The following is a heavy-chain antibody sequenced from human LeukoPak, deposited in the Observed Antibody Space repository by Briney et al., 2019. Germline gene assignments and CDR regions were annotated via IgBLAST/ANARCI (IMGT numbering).Heavy chain of an antibody. CDR1: GYIFIGYY. CDR2: VNPNSGGT. J-gene: IGHJ4*02. V-gene: IGHV1-2*04. D-gene: IGHD6-13*01. CDR3: ARDLGSSSSWSRGMDY. Sequence: VASVKVSCKASGYIFIGYYIHWVRQAPGQGLERLGWVNPNSGGTNYAQKFQGWVTMTRDTSISTAYMELSRLRSDDTAVYYCARDLGSSSSWSRGMDYWGQGTLVTVSS.